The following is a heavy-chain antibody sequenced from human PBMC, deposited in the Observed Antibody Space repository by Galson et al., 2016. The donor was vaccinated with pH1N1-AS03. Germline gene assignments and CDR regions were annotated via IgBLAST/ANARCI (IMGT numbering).Heavy chain of an antibody. V-gene: IGHV3-23*01. Sequence: LRLSCAASGFTFNSYAMSWVRQAPGKGLEWVSTFSNSGPTTFYADSVQGRFTISTDNSKNILYLQMNSLRVDDSAIYYCAKARTDGYSRGLYDSWGQGTLVTVSS. CDR2: FSNSGPTT. CDR3: AKARTDGYSRGLYDS. CDR1: GFTFNSYA. D-gene: IGHD5-24*01. J-gene: IGHJ4*02.